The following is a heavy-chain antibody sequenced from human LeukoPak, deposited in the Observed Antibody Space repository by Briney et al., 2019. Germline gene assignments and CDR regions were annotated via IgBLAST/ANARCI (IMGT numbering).Heavy chain of an antibody. V-gene: IGHV4-59*08. CDR3: ARHSDSGYYSFDC. D-gene: IGHD5-12*01. Sequence: PSETLSLTCTVSGGSISSYYWSWIRQPPGKRLEWLGFIYYSGSTNYNPSLKSRVTMSVDTSKNQFSLNLSSVTAADTAVYYCARHSDSGYYSFDCWGQGTLVTVSS. J-gene: IGHJ4*02. CDR1: GGSISSYY. CDR2: IYYSGST.